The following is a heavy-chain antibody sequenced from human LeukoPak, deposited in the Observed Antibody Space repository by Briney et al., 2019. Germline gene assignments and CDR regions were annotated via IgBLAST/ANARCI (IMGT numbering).Heavy chain of an antibody. Sequence: PGGSLRLSCAASGFTFDDYAMHWVRQAPGKGLEWVSGINWNSGNIGYADSVKGRFTISRDNAKNSLYLQMNSLRAEDTALYYCAKDWAATVRGTDYWGQGTLVTVSS. D-gene: IGHD4-17*01. V-gene: IGHV3-9*01. CDR1: GFTFDDYA. CDR2: INWNSGNI. CDR3: AKDWAATVRGTDY. J-gene: IGHJ4*02.